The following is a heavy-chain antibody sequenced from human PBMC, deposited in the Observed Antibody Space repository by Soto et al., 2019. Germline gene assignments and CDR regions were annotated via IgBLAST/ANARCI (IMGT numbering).Heavy chain of an antibody. CDR3: ARDITVTDAFDI. J-gene: IGHJ3*02. CDR1: GGTFSSYA. D-gene: IGHD4-4*01. Sequence: SVKVSCKASGGTFSSYAISWVRQAPGQGLEWMGGIIPIFGTANYAQKFQGRVTITADESTSTAYMELSSLRSEDTAVYYCARDITVTDAFDIWGQGTMVTVSS. V-gene: IGHV1-69*13. CDR2: IIPIFGTA.